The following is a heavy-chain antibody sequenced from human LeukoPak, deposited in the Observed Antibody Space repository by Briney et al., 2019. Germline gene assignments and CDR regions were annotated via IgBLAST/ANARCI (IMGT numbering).Heavy chain of an antibody. CDR1: GYTFTGYY. CDR2: INPNSGGT. CDR3: ARGDSGWYEYYFDY. D-gene: IGHD6-19*01. V-gene: IGHV1-2*02. Sequence: ASVKVSCKASGYTFTGYYMHWVRQAPGQGLERMGWINPNSGGTNYAQKFQGRVTMTRDTSISTAYMELSRLRSDDTAVYYCARGDSGWYEYYFDYWGQGTLVTVSS. J-gene: IGHJ4*02.